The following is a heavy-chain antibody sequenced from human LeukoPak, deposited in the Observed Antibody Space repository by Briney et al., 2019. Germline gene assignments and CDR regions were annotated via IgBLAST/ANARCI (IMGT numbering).Heavy chain of an antibody. V-gene: IGHV1-2*06. D-gene: IGHD5-18*01. CDR1: GFSFTGYF. CDR3: ARGPHDTAYYFDQ. J-gene: IGHJ4*02. CDR2: IDPNSGGT. Sequence: ASVKVSCKASGFSFTGYFMHWVRQAPGQGPEWMGRIDPNSGGTNYALKFQGRVTMTRDTPITTAYMDLSRLRSDDTAVSYCARGPHDTAYYFDQGGQGTLVTVSS.